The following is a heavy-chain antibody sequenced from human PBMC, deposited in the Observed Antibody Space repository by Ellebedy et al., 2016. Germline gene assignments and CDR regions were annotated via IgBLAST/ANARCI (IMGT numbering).Heavy chain of an antibody. CDR2: IYSSGRS. D-gene: IGHD3-3*01. J-gene: IGHJ4*02. V-gene: IGHV4-61*09. Sequence: SETLSLTXTVSGGSINSGAYYWSWIRQPAGKGLEWIGQIYSSGRSIYNPSLKSRVTMSVDTSKNQLPLELSSVTAADTAVYYCATLTIPGGSDYWGQGTLVTVSS. CDR1: GGSINSGAYY. CDR3: ATLTIPGGSDY.